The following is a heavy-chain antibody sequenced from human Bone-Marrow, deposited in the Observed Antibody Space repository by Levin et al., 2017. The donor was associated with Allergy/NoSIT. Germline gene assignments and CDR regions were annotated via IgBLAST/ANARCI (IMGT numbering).Heavy chain of an antibody. CDR2: ITGNSVMR. CDR1: GFSFSSDD. J-gene: IGHJ3*02. CDR3: VRRVDT. Sequence: GGSLRLSCIASGFSFSSDDMNWVRQAPGKGLEWISFITGNSVMRHYADSVMGRFTISRDNAKNSLFLQMSRLRAEDTAVYYCVRRVDTWGQGKMVTVS. V-gene: IGHV3-21*01.